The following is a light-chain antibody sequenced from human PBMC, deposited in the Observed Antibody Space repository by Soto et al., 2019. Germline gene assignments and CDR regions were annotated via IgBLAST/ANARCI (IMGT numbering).Light chain of an antibody. Sequence: DIVLTQSPATLSLSPGERATLSCRASQSVSSYLAWYQQKPGQAPRLLIYDAFNRATGIPARFSGSGSGTDFTLTISSLEPEDFAVYYCHQRSNWPYTFGQGTKLEIK. CDR3: HQRSNWPYT. J-gene: IGKJ2*01. CDR1: QSVSSY. V-gene: IGKV3-11*01. CDR2: DAF.